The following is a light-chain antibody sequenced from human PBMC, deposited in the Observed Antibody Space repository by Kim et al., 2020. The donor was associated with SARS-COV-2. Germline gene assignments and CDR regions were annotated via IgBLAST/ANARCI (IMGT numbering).Light chain of an antibody. V-gene: IGLV1-44*01. CDR2: RNN. CDR1: SSNIGTTT. J-gene: IGLJ3*02. Sequence: PGPRATISGSGSSSNIGTTTGNWYQQRQATPPNVLIIRNNTGPSGAPAHSSGSKSAPSASLAISGRQPEDEADYYCGAWDDSLGWVFGGGTQLTVL. CDR3: GAWDDSLGWV.